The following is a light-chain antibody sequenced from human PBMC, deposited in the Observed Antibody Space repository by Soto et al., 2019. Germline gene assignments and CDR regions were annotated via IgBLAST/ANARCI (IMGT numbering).Light chain of an antibody. J-gene: IGKJ2*01. CDR1: QSVSSY. V-gene: IGKV3-11*01. CDR2: DAS. CDR3: HQRNKWPLVYN. Sequence: EIVLTQSPATLSLSPGERATLSCRASQSVSSYLAWYQQKPGQAPRLLIYDASNRATGIPARFSGSGSGKDFTLTINNIEHEDFAVYYCHQRNKWPLVYNFGQGTKLEIK.